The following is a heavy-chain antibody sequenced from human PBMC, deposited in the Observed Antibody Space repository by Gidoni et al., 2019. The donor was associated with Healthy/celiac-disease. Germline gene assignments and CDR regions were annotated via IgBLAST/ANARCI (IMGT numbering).Heavy chain of an antibody. CDR3: ARYPRERPLGLDY. D-gene: IGHD1-1*01. CDR2: ISSSGSTI. CDR1: CFTFSDYY. J-gene: IGHJ4*02. Sequence: QVQLVEYGGGLVKPGGCLSFCREGSCFTFSDYYMSWIRQAPGKGLAWVSYISSSGSTISYAASVKGRFTISRDNAKNSLYLQMNSLRAEDTAVYYCARYPRERPLGLDYWGQGTLVTVSS. V-gene: IGHV3-11*01.